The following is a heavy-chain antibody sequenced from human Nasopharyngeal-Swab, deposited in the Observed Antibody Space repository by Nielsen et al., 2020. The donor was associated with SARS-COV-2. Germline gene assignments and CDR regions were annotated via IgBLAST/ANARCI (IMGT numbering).Heavy chain of an antibody. D-gene: IGHD1-1*01. CDR2: IKPDGSEK. J-gene: IGHJ4*02. Sequence: VRQAPGKGLEWVARIKPDGSEKYYADSVKGRFTISRDNGKNVLYLQMDKLRTEDTAVYYCTRDLDYWGRGTLVTVSS. V-gene: IGHV3-7*01. CDR3: TRDLDY.